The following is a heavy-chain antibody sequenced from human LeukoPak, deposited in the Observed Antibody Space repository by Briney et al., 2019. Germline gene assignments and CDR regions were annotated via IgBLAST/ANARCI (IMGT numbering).Heavy chain of an antibody. CDR3: ARDLAGSAVYYYDY. Sequence: GGSLSLSCAASGFTFSSYAIGWVRQAPGKGLEWVSAISNSGGSTYYADSMKGRFTISRDNSKNTLYLQMNSRRAEDTAVYYCARDLAGSAVYYYDYWGQGTLVTVSS. CDR2: ISNSGGST. V-gene: IGHV3-23*01. D-gene: IGHD2-8*01. CDR1: GFTFSSYA. J-gene: IGHJ4*02.